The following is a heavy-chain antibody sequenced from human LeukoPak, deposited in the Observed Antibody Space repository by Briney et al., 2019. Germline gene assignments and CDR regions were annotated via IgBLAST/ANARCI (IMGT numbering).Heavy chain of an antibody. J-gene: IGHJ4*02. CDR2: IYYSGST. CDR1: GGSISSGGYH. Sequence: SQTLSLTCTVSGGSISSGGYHWSWIRQHPGKGLEWIGYIYYSGSTYYNPSLNSRVTISVDTSKNQFSLKLSSVTAADTAVYYCARVTQVGATTFDFWGQGTLVTVSS. CDR3: ARVTQVGATTFDF. V-gene: IGHV4-31*03. D-gene: IGHD1-26*01.